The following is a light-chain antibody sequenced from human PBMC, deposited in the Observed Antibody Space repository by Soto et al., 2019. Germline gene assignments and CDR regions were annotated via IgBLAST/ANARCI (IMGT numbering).Light chain of an antibody. CDR2: DVS. CDR1: SIDVSGYNY. J-gene: IGLJ1*01. V-gene: IGLV2-11*01. Sequence: QSALTQPRSVSGSPGQSVTISCTGTSIDVSGYNYVSWYQQHPGKAPKVMIYDVSERPSGVPDRFSGSTSGNTASLTISGLQAEDDADYYCCSYAGSPRYVFGTGTKVIVL. CDR3: CSYAGSPRYV.